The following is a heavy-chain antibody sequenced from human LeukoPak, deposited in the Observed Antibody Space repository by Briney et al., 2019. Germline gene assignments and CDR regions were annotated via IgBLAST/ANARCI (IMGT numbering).Heavy chain of an antibody. D-gene: IGHD6-13*01. CDR1: GDSISSGSYY. CDR3: ARTTEAHSWQTRYYSYYMDV. V-gene: IGHV4-61*02. CDR2: IYGRGGS. J-gene: IGHJ6*03. Sequence: SETLSLTCTVSGDSISSGSYYWSWIRQPAGKGLEWIGRIYGRGGSNYNPSLKSRVTISIDKSKNQFSLKMNSVTAPDTAVYYCARTTEAHSWQTRYYSYYMDVWGKGTTVTVSS.